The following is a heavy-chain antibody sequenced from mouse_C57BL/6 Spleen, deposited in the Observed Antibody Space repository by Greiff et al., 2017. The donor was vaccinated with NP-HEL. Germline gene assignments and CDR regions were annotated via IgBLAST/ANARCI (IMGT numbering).Heavy chain of an antibody. CDR3: ARNRATGGFAY. V-gene: IGHV1-61*01. D-gene: IGHD3-1*01. J-gene: IGHJ3*01. CDR2: IYPSDSQT. CDR1: GYTFTSYW. Sequence: QVQLQQPGAELVRPGSSVKLSCKASGYTFTSYWMDWVKQRPGQGLEWIGNIYPSDSQTHYNQKFKDKATLTVDKSSSTAYMQLSSLTSEDSAVYYCARNRATGGFAYWGQGTLVTVSA.